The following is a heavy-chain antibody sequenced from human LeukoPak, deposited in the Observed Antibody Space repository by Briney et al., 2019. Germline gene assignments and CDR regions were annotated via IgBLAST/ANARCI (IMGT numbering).Heavy chain of an antibody. Sequence: PGGSLRLSCAASGFTFSSYAMHWVRQAPGKGLEGVAVISYDGSNKYYADSVKGRFTISRDKSKNTLSLQMNGLRVEDTAVYYCAKVMPPGRIRFYSYYMDVWGKGTTVTVS. D-gene: IGHD2-15*01. CDR2: ISYDGSNK. CDR3: AKVMPPGRIRFYSYYMDV. J-gene: IGHJ6*03. V-gene: IGHV3-30-3*01. CDR1: GFTFSSYA.